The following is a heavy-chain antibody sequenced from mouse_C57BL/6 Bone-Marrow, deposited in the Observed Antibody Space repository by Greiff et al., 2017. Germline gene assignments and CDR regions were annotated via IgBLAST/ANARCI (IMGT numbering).Heavy chain of an antibody. D-gene: IGHD2-1*01. J-gene: IGHJ3*01. CDR2: IDPSDSYT. Sequence: QVQLQQPGAELVKPGASVKLSCKASGYTFTSYWMQWVKQRPGQGLEWIGEIDPSDSYTNYNQKFKGKATLTVDTSSSAAYMQLSSLTSEDSAFYFCARDIYGSYRSWFAYWGQGTLVTVSA. CDR1: GYTFTSYW. CDR3: ARDIYGSYRSWFAY. V-gene: IGHV1-50*01.